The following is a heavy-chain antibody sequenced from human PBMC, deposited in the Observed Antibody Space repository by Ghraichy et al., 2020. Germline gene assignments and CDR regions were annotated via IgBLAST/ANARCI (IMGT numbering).Heavy chain of an antibody. CDR3: ARLREYSSSSPYSYYFDY. Sequence: SETLSLTCTVSGGSISSYYWSWIRQSPGKGLEWIGDIYTSGSTNYNPSLKSRLTISVHTSQNQFSLKLSSVTAADTAVYYCARLREYSSSSPYSYYFDYWGQGTLVTVSS. V-gene: IGHV4-4*09. D-gene: IGHD6-6*01. J-gene: IGHJ4*02. CDR1: GGSISSYY. CDR2: IYTSGST.